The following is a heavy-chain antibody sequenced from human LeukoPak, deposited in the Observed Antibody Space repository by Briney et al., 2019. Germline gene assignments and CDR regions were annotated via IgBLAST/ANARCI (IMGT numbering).Heavy chain of an antibody. Sequence: GGSLRLSCAASGFTVSSNHMSWVRQAPGKGLEWVSVIYSGGSTDYADSVKGRFTISRDNLKNTLYLQMNSLRAEDTAVYYCTRGPAGYNWGQGTLVTFSS. CDR2: IYSGGST. CDR1: GFTVSSNH. D-gene: IGHD1-1*01. J-gene: IGHJ4*02. CDR3: TRGPAGYN. V-gene: IGHV3-53*01.